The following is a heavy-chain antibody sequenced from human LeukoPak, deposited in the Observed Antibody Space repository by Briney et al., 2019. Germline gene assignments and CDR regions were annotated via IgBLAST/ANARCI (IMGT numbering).Heavy chain of an antibody. Sequence: RTGGSLRLSCAASGFTFTDYGMSWVRQAPGKGLEWVSGINWNGGNTGYADSVKGRFTISRDNAKNFLYLQMNSLRAEDTAFYYCARDGRSGWYSDYWGQGALVTVSS. CDR2: INWNGGNT. CDR1: GFTFTDYG. CDR3: ARDGRSGWYSDY. J-gene: IGHJ4*02. V-gene: IGHV3-20*04. D-gene: IGHD6-19*01.